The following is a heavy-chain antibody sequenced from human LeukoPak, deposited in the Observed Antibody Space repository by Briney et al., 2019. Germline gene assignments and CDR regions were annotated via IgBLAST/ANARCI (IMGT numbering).Heavy chain of an antibody. Sequence: SETLSLTCTVSGGSISSYYWSWIRQPAGKGLEWIGRVYASVTTNYNPSLKSRVTMSVDTSKNQFSLNLSSVTAADTAVYYCARGQIGYAFHIWGRGTMVTVSS. CDR1: GGSISSYY. J-gene: IGHJ3*02. CDR2: VYASVTT. V-gene: IGHV4-4*07. D-gene: IGHD3-22*01. CDR3: ARGQIGYAFHI.